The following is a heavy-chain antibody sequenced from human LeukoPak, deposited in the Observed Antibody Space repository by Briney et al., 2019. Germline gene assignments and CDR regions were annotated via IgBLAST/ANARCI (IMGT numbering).Heavy chain of an antibody. J-gene: IGHJ4*02. CDR1: GFSFGDYA. CDR3: ARPIYGSGSYYFDY. CDR2: IRNKASDETT. V-gene: IGHV3-49*04. Sequence: PGRSLRLSCTASGFSFGDYAMSWVRQAPGKGLEWVGFIRNKASDETTQYAASVKGRFTISRDNSKSIAYLQVNSLQAEDTAVYYCARPIYGSGSYYFDYWGQGTLATVSS. D-gene: IGHD3-10*01.